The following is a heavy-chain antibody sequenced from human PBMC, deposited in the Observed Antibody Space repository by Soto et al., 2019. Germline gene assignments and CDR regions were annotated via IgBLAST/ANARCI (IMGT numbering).Heavy chain of an antibody. V-gene: IGHV1-18*01. CDR2: ISAYNGNT. CDR3: ARGPHLYYYGSGSYYVY. Sequence: ASVKVSCKASGYTFTSYGISWVRQAPGQGLEWMGWISAYNGNTNYAQKLQGRVTMTTDTSTGTAYMELRSLRSDDTAVYYCARGPHLYYYGSGSYYVYWGQGTLVTVSS. J-gene: IGHJ4*02. D-gene: IGHD3-10*01. CDR1: GYTFTSYG.